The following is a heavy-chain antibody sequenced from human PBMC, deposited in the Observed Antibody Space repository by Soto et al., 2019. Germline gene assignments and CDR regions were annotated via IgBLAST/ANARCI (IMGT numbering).Heavy chain of an antibody. CDR2: IYYSGST. Sequence: SETLSLTCTGSCGSISSYYWSWIRQPPGKGLEWIGYIYYSGSTNYNPPLKSRVTISVDTSKNQLPLKLSSVTAADTAVYYCARVSTPYYYGSGSSNPVMDVWGQGTTVTVSS. V-gene: IGHV4-59*01. CDR1: CGSISSYY. CDR3: ARVSTPYYYGSGSSNPVMDV. D-gene: IGHD3-10*01. J-gene: IGHJ6*02.